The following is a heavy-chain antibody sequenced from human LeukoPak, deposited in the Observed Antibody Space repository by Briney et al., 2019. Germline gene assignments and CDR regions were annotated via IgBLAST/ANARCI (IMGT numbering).Heavy chain of an antibody. CDR2: MIAYNGNT. CDR3: ARSEYYYGSGSDY. CDR1: GYTFTSYG. J-gene: IGHJ4*02. V-gene: IGHV1-18*01. Sequence: WASVKVSCKASGYTFTSYGISWVRQAPGQGLEWMGWMIAYNGNTNYAQKLQGRVTMTPDPSTSTAYMELRSLRSDDTAVYYCARSEYYYGSGSDYWGQGTLVTVSS. D-gene: IGHD3-10*01.